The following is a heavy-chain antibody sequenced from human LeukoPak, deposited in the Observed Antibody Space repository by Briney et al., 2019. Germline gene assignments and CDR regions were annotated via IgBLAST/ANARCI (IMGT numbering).Heavy chain of an antibody. CDR3: ARDPRGSWYGNAFDI. CDR1: GFTFSSYA. CDR2: ISYDGSNK. D-gene: IGHD6-13*01. V-gene: IGHV3-30-3*01. Sequence: HAGRSLRLSCAASGFTFSSYAMHWVRQAPGKGLEWVAVISYDGSNKYYADSVKGRFTISRDNSKNTLYLQMNSLRAEDTAVYYCARDPRGSWYGNAFDIWGQGTMVTVSS. J-gene: IGHJ3*02.